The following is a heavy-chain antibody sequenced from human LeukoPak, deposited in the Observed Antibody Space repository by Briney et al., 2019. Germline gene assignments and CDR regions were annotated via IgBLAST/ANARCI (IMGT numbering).Heavy chain of an antibody. Sequence: ASVKVSCKASGYTFTSYYMHWVRQAPGQGLEWMGIINPSGGSTSYAQKFQGRVTMTRDTSTSTVYMELSSLRSEDTAVYYCTRGGGDPSAAEYFQHWGQGTLVTVSS. V-gene: IGHV1-46*01. CDR1: GYTFTSYY. CDR2: INPSGGST. CDR3: TRGGGDPSAAEYFQH. J-gene: IGHJ1*01. D-gene: IGHD2-21*02.